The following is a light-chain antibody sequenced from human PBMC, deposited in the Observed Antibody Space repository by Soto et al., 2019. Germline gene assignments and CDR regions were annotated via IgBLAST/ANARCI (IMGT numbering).Light chain of an antibody. CDR3: AAWDDSLNGHVV. CDR1: TSNIGSNA. V-gene: IGLV1-44*01. Sequence: QSALTQPPSASGTPGQRVTISCSGSTSNIGSNAVNWYQQVPGTAPKLLIYSNNQRPSGVPDRFSGSKSGTSTSASLAISGLQSEDEGDYYCAAWDDSLNGHVVFGGGTKVTVL. J-gene: IGLJ2*01. CDR2: SNN.